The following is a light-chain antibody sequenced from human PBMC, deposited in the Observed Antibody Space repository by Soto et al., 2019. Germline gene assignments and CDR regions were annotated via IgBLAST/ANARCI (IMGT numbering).Light chain of an antibody. CDR3: QQANSFPIT. CDR2: AAP. CDR1: QDISTW. Sequence: DIQMTQSPSFVSASVGDTVTIACRASQDISTWLAWYQQKPGKAPELLIFAAPVLQCGVPSRFSGSGSGTDFTLTISSLQPEDFATYYCQQANSFPITFGQGTRLEIK. J-gene: IGKJ5*01. V-gene: IGKV1-12*01.